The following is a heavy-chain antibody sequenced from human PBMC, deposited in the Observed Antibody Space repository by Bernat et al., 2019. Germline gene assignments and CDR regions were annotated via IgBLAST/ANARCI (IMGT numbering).Heavy chain of an antibody. D-gene: IGHD2-2*01. CDR1: GFTVLNNY. J-gene: IGHJ4*02. Sequence: VESGGGLVQPGGSLRLSCAASGFTVLNNYMSWGRQAPWKGLEWVSIIYSDGSTYYADSVKGRFTISRDNSKNTLYLQMNGLRAEDTAVYYCARDSCTTTSCYGDWGQGTQVTVSS. CDR2: IYSDGST. CDR3: ARDSCTTTSCYGD. V-gene: IGHV3-66*01.